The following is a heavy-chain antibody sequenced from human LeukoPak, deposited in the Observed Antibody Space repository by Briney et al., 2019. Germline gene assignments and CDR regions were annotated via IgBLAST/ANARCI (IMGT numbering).Heavy chain of an antibody. Sequence: PGRSLRLSCAASGFTFDDYAMPWVRQAPGKGLEWVSGISWNSGSIGYADSVKGRFTISRDNAKNSLYLQMNSLRAEDTALYYCAKCLSYGDYVGAFDIWGQGTMVTVSS. CDR1: GFTFDDYA. D-gene: IGHD4-17*01. CDR3: AKCLSYGDYVGAFDI. CDR2: ISWNSGSI. J-gene: IGHJ3*02. V-gene: IGHV3-9*01.